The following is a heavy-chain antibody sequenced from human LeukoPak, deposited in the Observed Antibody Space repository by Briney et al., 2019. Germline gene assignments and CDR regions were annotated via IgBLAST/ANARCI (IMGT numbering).Heavy chain of an antibody. CDR2: IYYSGYT. CDR1: GGSISHYY. D-gene: IGHD3-10*01. CDR3: AKHYMGSYDNRGLDY. V-gene: IGHV4-59*05. Sequence: SETLSLTCTVSGGSISHYYWRWIRQPPGKGLEWIGSIYYSGYTYYNASVESRVTISVDTSKNQFSLKLSSVTAADTAVYYCAKHYMGSYDNRGLDYWGQGTLVTVSS. J-gene: IGHJ4*02.